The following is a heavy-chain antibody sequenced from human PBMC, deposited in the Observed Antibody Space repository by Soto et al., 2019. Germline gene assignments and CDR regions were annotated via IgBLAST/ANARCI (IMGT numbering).Heavy chain of an antibody. CDR3: ARVVGGIAVAGNDY. CDR2: INPNSGGT. Sequence: QVQLVQSGAEVKKPGASVKVSCKASGYTFTGYYMHWVRQAPGQGLEWMGWINPNSGGTNYAQKFEGRVTMTRDTSISAAYMELSRMRSDDTAVYYLARVVGGIAVAGNDYWGQGTLVTVSS. V-gene: IGHV1-2*02. D-gene: IGHD6-19*01. CDR1: GYTFTGYY. J-gene: IGHJ4*02.